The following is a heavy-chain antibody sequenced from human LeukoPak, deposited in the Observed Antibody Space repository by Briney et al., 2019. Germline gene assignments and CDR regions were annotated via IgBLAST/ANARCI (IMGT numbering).Heavy chain of an antibody. Sequence: ASVKVSCKASSYSFITYGISWVRQAPGQGLEWMGIINPSGGSTSYAQKFQGRVTMTRDTSTSTVYMELSSLRSEDTAVYYCALWLVRGGFDYWGQGTLVTVSS. J-gene: IGHJ4*02. CDR1: SYSFITYG. CDR2: INPSGGST. V-gene: IGHV1-46*01. D-gene: IGHD6-19*01. CDR3: ALWLVRGGFDY.